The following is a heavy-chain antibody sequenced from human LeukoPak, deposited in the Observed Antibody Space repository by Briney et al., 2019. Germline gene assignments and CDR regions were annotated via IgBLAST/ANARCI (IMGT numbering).Heavy chain of an antibody. J-gene: IGHJ4*02. V-gene: IGHV4-39*07. Sequence: SETLSLTCTVSGGSISSSSYYWGWIRQPPGKGLEWIGSIYYSGSTYYNPSLKSRVTISVDTSKNQFSLKLSSVTAADTAVYYCARAVGTSRNFFDYWGQGTLVTVSS. CDR1: GGSISSSSYY. D-gene: IGHD4-23*01. CDR3: ARAVGTSRNFFDY. CDR2: IYYSGST.